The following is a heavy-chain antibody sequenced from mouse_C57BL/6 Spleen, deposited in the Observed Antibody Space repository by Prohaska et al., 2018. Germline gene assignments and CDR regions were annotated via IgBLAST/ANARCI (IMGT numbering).Heavy chain of an antibody. CDR2: IYPRDGST. CDR3: ARGKDGLYYFDY. V-gene: IGHV1-78*01. CDR1: TDHT. D-gene: IGHD2-3*01. J-gene: IGHJ2*01. Sequence: TDHTIHWMKQRPEQGLEWIGYIYPRDGSTKYNEKFKGKATLTADKSSSTAYMQLNSLTSEDSAVYFCARGKDGLYYFDYWGQGTTLTVSS.